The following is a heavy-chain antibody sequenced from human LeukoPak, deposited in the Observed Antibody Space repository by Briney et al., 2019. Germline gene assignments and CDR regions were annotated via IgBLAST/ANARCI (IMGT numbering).Heavy chain of an antibody. J-gene: IGHJ3*02. Sequence: ETLSLTCSVSGTSISSNYWSWVRQAPGKGLEWVSAISGSGGSTYYADSVKGRFTISRDNSKNTLYLQMNSLRAEDTAVYYCAKGRWGFDIWGQGTMVIVSS. CDR3: AKGRWGFDI. V-gene: IGHV3-23*01. D-gene: IGHD4-23*01. CDR1: GTSISSNY. CDR2: ISGSGGST.